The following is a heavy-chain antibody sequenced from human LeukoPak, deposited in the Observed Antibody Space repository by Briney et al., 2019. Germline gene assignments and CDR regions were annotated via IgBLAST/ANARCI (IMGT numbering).Heavy chain of an antibody. V-gene: IGHV3-74*01. CDR2: INSDGINT. D-gene: IGHD3-22*01. CDR3: ARDLGQYYDTSDNWFDP. Sequence: GGSLRLSCAPSGFTFSNYWMHWVRHAPGKGLVWVSLINSDGINTSYADSVKGRFTISRDTAKNTMNLKMNSLRAEDTAVYYCARDLGQYYDTSDNWFDPWGQGTLVTVSS. CDR1: GFTFSNYW. J-gene: IGHJ5*02.